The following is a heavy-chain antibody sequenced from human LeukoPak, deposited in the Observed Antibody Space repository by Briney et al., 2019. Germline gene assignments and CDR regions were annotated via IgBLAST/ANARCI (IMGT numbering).Heavy chain of an antibody. V-gene: IGHV4-59*01. Sequence: SETLSLTCTVSGGSISSYYWSWIRQPPGKGLEWIGYIYYSGSTNYNPSLKSRVTISVDTSKNQFSLKLSSVTAADTAVYYCARAPRTPESLPARWYFDLWGRGTLVTVSS. CDR1: GGSISSYY. CDR3: ARAPRTPESLPARWYFDL. CDR2: IYYSGST. D-gene: IGHD6-6*01. J-gene: IGHJ2*01.